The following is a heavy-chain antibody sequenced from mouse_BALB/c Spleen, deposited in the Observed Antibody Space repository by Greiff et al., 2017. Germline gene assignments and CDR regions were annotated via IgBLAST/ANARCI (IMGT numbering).Heavy chain of an antibody. CDR2: IYPGNVNT. Sequence: VQLQESGPELVKPGASVRISCKASGYTFTSYYIHWVKQRPGQGLEWIGWIYPGNVNTKYNEKFKGKATLTADKSSSTAYMQLSSLTSEDSAVYFCARLGELVYFDYWGQGTTLTVSS. V-gene: IGHV1S56*01. CDR1: GYTFTSYY. CDR3: ARLGELVYFDY. D-gene: IGHD2-2*01. J-gene: IGHJ2*01.